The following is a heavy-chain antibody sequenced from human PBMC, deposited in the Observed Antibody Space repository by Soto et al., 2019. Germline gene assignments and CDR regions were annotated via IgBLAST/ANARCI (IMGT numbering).Heavy chain of an antibody. D-gene: IGHD3-3*01. CDR2: IIPILGIA. J-gene: IGHJ4*02. Sequence: GASVKVSCKASGGTFSSYTISWVRQAPGQGLEWTGRIIPILGIANYAQKFQGRVTITADKSTSTAYMELSSLRSEDTAVYYCARDLVRYDFWSGFDYWGQGTLVTVFS. CDR1: GGTFSSYT. V-gene: IGHV1-69*04. CDR3: ARDLVRYDFWSGFDY.